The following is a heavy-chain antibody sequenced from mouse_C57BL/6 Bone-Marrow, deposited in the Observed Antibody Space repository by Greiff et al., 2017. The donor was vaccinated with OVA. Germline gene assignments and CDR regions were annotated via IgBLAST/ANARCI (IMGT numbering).Heavy chain of an antibody. J-gene: IGHJ4*01. Sequence: VKLVESGAELVKPGASVKISCKASGYAFSSYWMNWVKQRPGKGLEWIGQIYPGDGDTNYNGKFKGKATLTADKSSSTAYMQLSSLTSEDSAVYFCAGITTGTMDYWGQGTSVTVSS. D-gene: IGHD1-1*01. CDR1: GYAFSSYW. CDR2: IYPGDGDT. CDR3: AGITTGTMDY. V-gene: IGHV1-80*01.